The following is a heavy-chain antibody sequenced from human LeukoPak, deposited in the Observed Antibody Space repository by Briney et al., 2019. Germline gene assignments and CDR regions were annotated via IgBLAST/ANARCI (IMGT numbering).Heavy chain of an antibody. V-gene: IGHV5-51*01. CDR2: IYPGDSDT. CDR3: ARSPMTTVVHRYDY. Sequence: GESLKISCKGPGYSFTSYWIGWVRQMPGKGLEWMGIIYPGDSDTRYSPSFQGQVTISADKSISTAYLQRSSLKASDTAMYYCARSPMTTVVHRYDYWGQGTLVTVSS. CDR1: GYSFTSYW. J-gene: IGHJ4*02. D-gene: IGHD4-23*01.